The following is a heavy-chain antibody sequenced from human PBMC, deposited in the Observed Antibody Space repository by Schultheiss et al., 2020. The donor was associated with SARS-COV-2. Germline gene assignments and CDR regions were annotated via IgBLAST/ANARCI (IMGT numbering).Heavy chain of an antibody. Sequence: ASVKVSCKASGYTFTSYGISWVRQAPGQGLEWMGWINAGNGNTKYSQKFQGRVTITRDTSISTAYMELSRLRSDDTAVYYCARGLGYCSSTSCYPFDYWGQGTLVTVSS. CDR3: ARGLGYCSSTSCYPFDY. CDR2: INAGNGNT. CDR1: GYTFTSYG. D-gene: IGHD2-2*01. V-gene: IGHV1-18*01. J-gene: IGHJ4*02.